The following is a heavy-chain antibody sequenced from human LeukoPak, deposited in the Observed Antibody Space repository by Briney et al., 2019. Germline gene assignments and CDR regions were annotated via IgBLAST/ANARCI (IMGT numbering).Heavy chain of an antibody. CDR3: ARGRPYYYGSGSYSV. CDR2: MNPNSGNT. V-gene: IGHV1-8*02. D-gene: IGHD3-10*01. J-gene: IGHJ4*02. CDR1: GGTFSSYA. Sequence: ASVKVSCKASGGTFSSYAINWVRQATGQGLEWMGWMNPNSGNTSYAQKFQGRVTMTRNTSISTAYMELSSLRSEDTAVYYCARGRPYYYGSGSYSVWGQGTLVTVSS.